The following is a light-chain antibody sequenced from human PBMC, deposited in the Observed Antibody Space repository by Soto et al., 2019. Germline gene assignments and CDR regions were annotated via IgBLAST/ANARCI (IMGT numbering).Light chain of an antibody. CDR2: GAS. J-gene: IGKJ2*01. CDR3: QQYNKWPPYT. Sequence: EIVMTQSPATLSVSPGGRATLSCRASQSVSSNLAWYQQKPGQAPRLLIYGASTRATGIPARFSGSGSGTNFTLTISNLQSEDFAVYYCQQYNKWPPYTFGQGTKLEIK. CDR1: QSVSSN. V-gene: IGKV3-15*01.